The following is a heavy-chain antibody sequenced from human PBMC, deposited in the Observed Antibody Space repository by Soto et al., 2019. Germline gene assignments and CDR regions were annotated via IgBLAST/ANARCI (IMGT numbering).Heavy chain of an antibody. D-gene: IGHD4-17*01. CDR1: GGSISSYY. J-gene: IGHJ4*02. CDR3: ARGDYGDRTYYFDY. Sequence: QVQLQESGPGLVKPSETLSLTCTVSGGSISSYYWSWIRQPPGKGLEWIGYIYYSGSTNYNPSLKSRVTISVDTSKNQFALKLSSVPAEDTAVYYCARGDYGDRTYYFDYWGQGTLVTVSS. V-gene: IGHV4-59*01. CDR2: IYYSGST.